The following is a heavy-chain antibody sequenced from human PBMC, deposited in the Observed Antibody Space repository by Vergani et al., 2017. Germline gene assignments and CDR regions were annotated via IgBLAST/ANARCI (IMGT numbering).Heavy chain of an antibody. J-gene: IGHJ2*01. D-gene: IGHD6-19*01. CDR2: INDGNGNT. Sequence: QVQLVQSGAEVKKPGASVMISCKASGYSSISYAIHLLRQPPGQSLAWMGWINDGNGNTKYSQKFQAIVTITSATSTNPVYMVLRSLGSEDTALYYCARDRVRLAVTGTVCYFGLWGRGTLVTVSS. V-gene: IGHV1-3*01. CDR1: GYSSISYA. CDR3: ARDRVRLAVTGTVCYFGL.